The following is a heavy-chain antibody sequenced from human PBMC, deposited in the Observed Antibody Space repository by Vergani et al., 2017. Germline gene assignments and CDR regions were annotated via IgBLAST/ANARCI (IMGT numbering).Heavy chain of an antibody. CDR1: GFTFSSYS. D-gene: IGHD3-16*02. CDR2: ISSSSSTI. V-gene: IGHV3-48*04. Sequence: EVQLVESGGGLVQPGGSLRLSCAASGFTFSSYSMNWVRQAPGKGLEWVSYISSSSSTIYYAASVKGRFTISRDNAKNSLYLQMNSLRAEDTAVYYCATRASFGGVILFDYWGQGTLVTVSS. J-gene: IGHJ4*02. CDR3: ATRASFGGVILFDY.